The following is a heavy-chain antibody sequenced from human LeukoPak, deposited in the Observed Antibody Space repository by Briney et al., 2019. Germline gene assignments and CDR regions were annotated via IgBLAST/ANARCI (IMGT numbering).Heavy chain of an antibody. V-gene: IGHV4-4*09. D-gene: IGHD2/OR15-2a*01. CDR3: ARRALRIGAFDY. J-gene: IGHJ4*02. CDR2: IYTSGNT. CDR1: DGSISSHY. Sequence: SETLSLTCTVLDGSISSHYWSWIRQPPGRGLEWIGYIYTSGNTNTNPSLKSRVTISVDTSKKQLSLNLSSVTAADTAVYYCARRALRIGAFDYWGQGILVTVSS.